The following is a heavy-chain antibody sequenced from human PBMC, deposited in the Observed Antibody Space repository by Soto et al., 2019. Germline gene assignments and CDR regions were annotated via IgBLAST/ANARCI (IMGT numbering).Heavy chain of an antibody. CDR2: IYYSGST. V-gene: IGHV4-31*03. Sequence: PSETLSLTCTVSGGSISSGGYYWSWIRQHPGKGLEWIGYIYYSGSTYYNPSLKSRVTISVDTSKNQFSLKLSSVTAADTAVYYCARGGDIVVVVAATPMDVWGQGTTVTVSS. J-gene: IGHJ6*02. CDR3: ARGGDIVVVVAATPMDV. D-gene: IGHD2-15*01. CDR1: GGSISSGGYY.